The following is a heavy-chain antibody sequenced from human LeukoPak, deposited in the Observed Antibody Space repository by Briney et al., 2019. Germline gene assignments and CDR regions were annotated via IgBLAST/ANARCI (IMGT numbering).Heavy chain of an antibody. CDR3: GRVSVAGWQPIDY. V-gene: IGHV3-15*01. J-gene: IGHJ4*02. CDR1: GFTFSNAW. CDR2: IKSKTDGGTT. D-gene: IGHD6-19*01. Sequence: GGSLRLSCAASGFTFSNAWMSWVRQAPGKGLEWVGRIKSKTDGGTTDYAAPVKGRFTISRDDSKNTLYLQMNSLKTEDTAVYYCGRVSVAGWQPIDYWGQGTLVTVSS.